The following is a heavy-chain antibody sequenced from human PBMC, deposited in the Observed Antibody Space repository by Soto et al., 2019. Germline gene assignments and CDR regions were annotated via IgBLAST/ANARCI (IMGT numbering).Heavy chain of an antibody. V-gene: IGHV4-59*12. CDR3: ARGGRRSPVMDV. Sequence: PSETLSLTCTVSGGSISGYYWSWIRQPPGKGLEWIGYMYYSGSTYYNPSLKSRVTISVDTSKNQFSLKLSSVTAADTAVYYCARGGRRSPVMDVWGQGTTVTVSS. CDR1: GGSISGYY. J-gene: IGHJ6*02. CDR2: MYYSGST.